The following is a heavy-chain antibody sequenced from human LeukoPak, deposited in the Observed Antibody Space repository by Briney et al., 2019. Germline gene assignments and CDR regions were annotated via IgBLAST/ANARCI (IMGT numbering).Heavy chain of an antibody. CDR2: INSDGITT. Sequence: GGSLRLSCAASGFTFSSYWMHWVRQAPGKGLVWVSRINSDGITTNYADSVKGRFTISRDNAKNSLYLQMNSLRAEDTAVYYCATYITMVRGPKYYFDYWGQGILVTVSS. J-gene: IGHJ4*02. CDR1: GFTFSSYW. V-gene: IGHV3-74*01. D-gene: IGHD3-10*01. CDR3: ATYITMVRGPKYYFDY.